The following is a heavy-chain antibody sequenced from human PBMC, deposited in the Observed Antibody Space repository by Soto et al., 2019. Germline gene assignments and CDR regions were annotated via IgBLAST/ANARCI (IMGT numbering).Heavy chain of an antibody. CDR2: IWYDGSNK. D-gene: IGHD2-15*01. CDR1: GFTFSSYG. CDR3: AREARRGYCSGGSCYSRRYYFDY. V-gene: IGHV3-33*01. J-gene: IGHJ4*02. Sequence: QVPLVESGGGVVQPGRSLRLSCAASGFTFSSYGMHWVRQAPGKGLEWVAVIWYDGSNKYYADSVKGRFTISRDNSKNTLYLQMNSLRAEDTAVYYCAREARRGYCSGGSCYSRRYYFDYWGQGTLVTVSS.